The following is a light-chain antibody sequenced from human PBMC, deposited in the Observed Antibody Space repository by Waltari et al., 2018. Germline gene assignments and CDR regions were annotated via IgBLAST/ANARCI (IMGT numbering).Light chain of an antibody. CDR1: NLGDKY. V-gene: IGLV3-1*01. CDR2: QDS. CDR3: QAWDSSTGV. Sequence: SYELPQPPSVSVSPGQTASITCSGDNLGDKYACWYQQKPGQSPVLVIYQDSKRPSGIPERFSGSNSGNTATLTISGTQAMDEADYYCQAWDSSTGVFGTGTKVTVL. J-gene: IGLJ1*01.